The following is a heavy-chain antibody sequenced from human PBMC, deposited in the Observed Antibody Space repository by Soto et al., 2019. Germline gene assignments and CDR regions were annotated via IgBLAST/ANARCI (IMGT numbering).Heavy chain of an antibody. CDR2: ISGSGGST. V-gene: IGHV3-23*01. CDR1: GFTFSSYA. CDR3: AKAYDFWSGYPSPNFDY. D-gene: IGHD3-3*01. Sequence: PGGSLRLSCAASGFTFSSYAMSWVRQAPGKGLEWVSAISGSGGSTYYADSVKGRFTISRDNSKNTLYLQMNSLRAEDTAVYYCAKAYDFWSGYPSPNFDYRGQGTLVTVSS. J-gene: IGHJ4*02.